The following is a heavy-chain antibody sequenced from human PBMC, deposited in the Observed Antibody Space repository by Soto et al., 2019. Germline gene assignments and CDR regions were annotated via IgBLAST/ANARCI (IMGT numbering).Heavy chain of an antibody. Sequence: QVQLVESGGGVVQPGRSLRLSCAASGFTFSSYGMHWVRQAPGKGLEWVAVISYDGSNKYYADSVKGRFTISRDNSKNTLYLLMNSLRAEDTAVYYCAKDSPKYSSGWYDFDYWGQGTLVTVSS. CDR3: AKDSPKYSSGWYDFDY. CDR2: ISYDGSNK. J-gene: IGHJ4*02. CDR1: GFTFSSYG. D-gene: IGHD6-19*01. V-gene: IGHV3-30*18.